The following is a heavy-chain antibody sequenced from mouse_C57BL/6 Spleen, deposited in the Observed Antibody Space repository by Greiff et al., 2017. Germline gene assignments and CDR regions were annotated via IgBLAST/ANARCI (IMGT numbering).Heavy chain of an antibody. V-gene: IGHV5-6*01. D-gene: IGHD1-1*01. CDR2: ISSGGSYT. CDR1: GFTFSSYG. Sequence: EVNLVESGGDLVKPGGSLKLSCAASGFTFSSYGMSWVRQTPDKRLEWVATISSGGSYTYYPDSVKGRFTISRDNAKNTLYLQMSSLKSEDTAMYYCARQLRRYFDVWGTGTTVTVSS. CDR3: ARQLRRYFDV. J-gene: IGHJ1*03.